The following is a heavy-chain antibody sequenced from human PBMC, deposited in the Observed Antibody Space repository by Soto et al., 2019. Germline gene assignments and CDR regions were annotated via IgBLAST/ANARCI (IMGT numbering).Heavy chain of an antibody. J-gene: IGHJ4*02. CDR1: GDSLSSNNNY. V-gene: IGHV4-30-4*02. CDR3: ASRHSSYGNSRYFYAY. D-gene: IGHD3-22*01. Sequence: PSDTLSLTWTVSGDSLSSNNNYWSWIRQPPGEGLEWIGFISYSGTTSYSPSLKSRVAISLDTSKNQFSLSLSSVTAADTAVYYCASRHSSYGNSRYFYAYRGRGTLDPGS. CDR2: ISYSGTT.